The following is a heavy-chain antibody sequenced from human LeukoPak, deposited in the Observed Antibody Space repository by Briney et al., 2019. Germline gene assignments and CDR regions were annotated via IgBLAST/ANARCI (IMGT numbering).Heavy chain of an antibody. Sequence: SETLSLTCTVSGGSISSYYWSWIRQPPGKRLEWIGYIYYSGSTNYNPSLKSRVTISVDTSKNQFSLKLSSVTAADTAVYYCARDAVGATKGYYYYYYMDVWGKGTTVTVSS. CDR2: IYYSGST. CDR3: ARDAVGATKGYYYYYYMDV. V-gene: IGHV4-59*12. CDR1: GGSISSYY. J-gene: IGHJ6*03. D-gene: IGHD1-26*01.